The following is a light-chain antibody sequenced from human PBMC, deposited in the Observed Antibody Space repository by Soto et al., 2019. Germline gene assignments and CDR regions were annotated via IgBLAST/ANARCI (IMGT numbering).Light chain of an antibody. CDR3: TSYVGNDIWV. Sequence: QSALTQPPSASGSPGQSVTISCTGTSSDVGAYKYVSWYQQYPGKAPKLMIYEVTKRPSGVPDRFSGSKSGNTASLTVSGLQAEYEADYCFTSYVGNDIWVFGGGTKVTVL. CDR2: EVT. CDR1: SSDVGAYKY. V-gene: IGLV2-8*01. J-gene: IGLJ3*02.